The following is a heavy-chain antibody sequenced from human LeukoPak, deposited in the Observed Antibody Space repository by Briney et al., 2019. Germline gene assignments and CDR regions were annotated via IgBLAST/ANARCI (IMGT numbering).Heavy chain of an antibody. CDR2: IYTSGSA. CDR1: GGSISSYY. Sequence: PSETLSLTCTVSGGSISSYYWSWIRQPAGKGLEWIGRIYTSGSANYNPSLKSRVTISVDKSKNQFSPKLSSVTAADTAVYYCARARRGKDTIPGFDPWGQGTLVTVSS. V-gene: IGHV4-4*07. J-gene: IGHJ5*02. CDR3: ARARRGKDTIPGFDP. D-gene: IGHD3-3*01.